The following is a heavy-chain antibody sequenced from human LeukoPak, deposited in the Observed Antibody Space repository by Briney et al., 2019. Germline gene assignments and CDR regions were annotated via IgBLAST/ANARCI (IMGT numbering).Heavy chain of an antibody. D-gene: IGHD1-26*01. CDR2: IYTGGSI. CDR1: GFTVSSNY. V-gene: IGHV3-53*01. Sequence: GGSLRLSCVVSGFTVSSNYMSWVRQAPGKGLEWVSNIYTGGSIDYADSVKGRFTTSRDNSKNTPYLQMNSLRTDDTAVYYCAMSNRAPGGFDIWGQGTMVIVSS. CDR3: AMSNRAPGGFDI. J-gene: IGHJ3*02.